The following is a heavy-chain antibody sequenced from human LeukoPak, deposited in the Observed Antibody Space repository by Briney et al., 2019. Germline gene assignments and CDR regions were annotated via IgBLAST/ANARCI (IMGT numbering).Heavy chain of an antibody. CDR2: ISYDGSNK. J-gene: IGHJ6*02. D-gene: IGHD5-12*01. Sequence: PGGSLRLSCAASGFTFSSYGMHWVRQAPGKGLEWMAVISYDGSNKYYADSVKGRFTISRDNSKNTLYLQMNSLRAEDTAVYYCAKGGSSGYDKLGNYYYGMDVWGQGTTVTVSS. V-gene: IGHV3-30*18. CDR3: AKGGSSGYDKLGNYYYGMDV. CDR1: GFTFSSYG.